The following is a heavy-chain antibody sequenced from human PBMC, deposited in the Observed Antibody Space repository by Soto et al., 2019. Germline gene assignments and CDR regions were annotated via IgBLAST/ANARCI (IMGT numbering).Heavy chain of an antibody. Sequence: EVQLLESGGGLVQPGGSLRLSCAASGFTFNIYAMSWVRQAPGKGLEWVSAISGSGGGTYYADSVEGRFTISRDNSNNTLYLQMSSLRAEDTAVYYCAKCGYDSSGRLLRYSQYWGQGTLVTVSS. CDR1: GFTFNIYA. J-gene: IGHJ1*01. D-gene: IGHD3-22*01. CDR2: ISGSGGGT. V-gene: IGHV3-23*01. CDR3: AKCGYDSSGRLLRYSQY.